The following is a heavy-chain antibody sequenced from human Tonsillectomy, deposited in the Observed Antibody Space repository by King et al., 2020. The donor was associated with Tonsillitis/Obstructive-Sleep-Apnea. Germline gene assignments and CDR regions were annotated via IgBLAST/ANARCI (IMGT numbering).Heavy chain of an antibody. Sequence: VQLVESGTEVKKPGESLRISCRHSEYSFTNYWINWVRQMPGKGLEWMGRINPGDSYTDYSPSFQGHVTISVDKSISTAFLRWSSLKASDTAIYYCARHAIGGKPYWYFDLWGRGTLVSVAS. CDR2: INPGDSYT. CDR3: ARHAIGGKPYWYFDL. V-gene: IGHV5-10-1*01. J-gene: IGHJ2*01. D-gene: IGHD3-3*01. CDR1: EYSFTNYW.